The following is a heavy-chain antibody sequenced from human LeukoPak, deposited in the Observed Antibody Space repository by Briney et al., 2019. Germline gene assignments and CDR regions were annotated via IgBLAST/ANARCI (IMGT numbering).Heavy chain of an antibody. CDR2: ISVYNGNT. J-gene: IGHJ4*02. V-gene: IGHV1-18*01. Sequence: ASVKVSCKVSGYTLTELSMHWVRQAPGKGLEWMGWISVYNGNTNYAQNVQGRVTMTTDTSTSTAYMELRSLRSDDTAVYYCARGLGSYPEIPLDYWGQGTLVTVSS. D-gene: IGHD3-16*02. CDR3: ARGLGSYPEIPLDY. CDR1: GYTLTELS.